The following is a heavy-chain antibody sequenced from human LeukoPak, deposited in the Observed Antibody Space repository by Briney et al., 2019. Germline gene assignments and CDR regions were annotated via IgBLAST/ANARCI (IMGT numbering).Heavy chain of an antibody. Sequence: PGGSLRLSCAASAFTFSSYSMNWVRQAPGKGLEWVSSIISSSSYIYYADAVKGQSTISRDKSKNSLYLQMNSLRAEDTAVYYCARDQLQLRYFQHWGQGTLVTVSS. CDR3: ARDQLQLRYFQH. D-gene: IGHD5-24*01. V-gene: IGHV3-21*01. J-gene: IGHJ1*01. CDR1: AFTFSSYS. CDR2: IISSSSYI.